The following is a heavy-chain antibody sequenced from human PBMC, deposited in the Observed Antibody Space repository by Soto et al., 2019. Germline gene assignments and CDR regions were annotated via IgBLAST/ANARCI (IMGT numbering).Heavy chain of an antibody. CDR3: VGYCTNGVCYPSYYYYMDV. CDR2: ISGSGGST. D-gene: IGHD2-8*01. V-gene: IGHV3-23*01. CDR1: GFAFSSYA. J-gene: IGHJ6*03. Sequence: GGSLGLSCAASGFAFSSYAMSWVRQAPGKGLEWVSAISGSGGSTYYADSVKGRFTISRDNSKNTLYLQMNSLRAEDTAVYYCVGYCTNGVCYPSYYYYMDVWGKGTTVTVSS.